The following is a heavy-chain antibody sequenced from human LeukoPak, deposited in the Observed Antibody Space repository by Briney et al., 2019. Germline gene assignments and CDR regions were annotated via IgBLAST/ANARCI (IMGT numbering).Heavy chain of an antibody. V-gene: IGHV4-34*01. Sequence: SETLSLTCAVYGGSFSGYYWSWIRQPPGKGLEWIGEINHSGSTNYNPSLKSRVTISVDTSKNQFALKLSSVTAADTAVYYCASDTISSWYESVNYWGEGTLVTVSS. D-gene: IGHD6-13*01. CDR3: ASDTISSWYESVNY. CDR1: GGSFSGYY. CDR2: INHSGST. J-gene: IGHJ4*02.